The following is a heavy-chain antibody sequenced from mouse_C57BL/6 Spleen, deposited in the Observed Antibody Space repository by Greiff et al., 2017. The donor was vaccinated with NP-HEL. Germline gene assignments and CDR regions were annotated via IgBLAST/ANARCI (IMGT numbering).Heavy chain of an antibody. D-gene: IGHD1-1*01. Sequence: EVQLQQSGPELVKPGASVKIPCKASGYTFTDYNMDWVKQSHGKSLEWIGDINPNNGGTIYNQKFKGKATLTVDKSSITAYLELRSLTSEDTAVYYCARPTTVVKGYAMDYWGQGTSVTVSS. J-gene: IGHJ4*01. CDR3: ARPTTVVKGYAMDY. V-gene: IGHV1-18*01. CDR2: INPNNGGT. CDR1: GYTFTDYN.